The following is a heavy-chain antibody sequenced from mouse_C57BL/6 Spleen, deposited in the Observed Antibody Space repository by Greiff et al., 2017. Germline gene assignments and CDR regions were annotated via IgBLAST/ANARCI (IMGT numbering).Heavy chain of an antibody. CDR2: IHPNSGST. Sequence: QVQLKQPGAELVKPGASVKLSCKASGYTFTSYWMHWVKQRPGQGLEWIGMIHPNSGSTNYNEKFKSKATLTVDKSSSTAFMQLSSLTSEDSAVYYCARGGSSYYYAMDYWGQGTSVTVSS. CDR1: GYTFTSYW. D-gene: IGHD1-1*01. CDR3: ARGGSSYYYAMDY. J-gene: IGHJ4*01. V-gene: IGHV1-64*01.